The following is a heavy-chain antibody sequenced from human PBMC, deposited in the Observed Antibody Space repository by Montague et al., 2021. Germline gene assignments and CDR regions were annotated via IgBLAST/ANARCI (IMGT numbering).Heavy chain of an antibody. J-gene: IGHJ4*02. CDR2: TNHRGIS. CDR3: ARYLTGGYDE. Sequence: SETLSLTCAVYGGSLDGFYWTWIRQPPGKGLEWIGETNHRGISSYNPALKGRVTLSAETSRNQLSLRVTSVTAADTAVYFCARYLTGGYDEWGRGTLVTVSS. CDR1: GGSLDGFY. D-gene: IGHD5-12*01. V-gene: IGHV4-34*01.